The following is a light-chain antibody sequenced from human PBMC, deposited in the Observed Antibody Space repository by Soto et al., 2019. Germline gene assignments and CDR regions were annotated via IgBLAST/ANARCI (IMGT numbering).Light chain of an antibody. CDR1: SSDVGTYDY. CDR3: SSFAGSNNFPYV. V-gene: IGLV2-8*01. CDR2: EIN. Sequence: QSALTQPPSASGSPGQSVTISCTGTSSDVGTYDYVSWYQQHPGKAPKLMIYEINKRPSGVPDRFSGSKSGNTASLTVSGLQAEDEADYYCSSFAGSNNFPYVFGTGTMFTVL. J-gene: IGLJ1*01.